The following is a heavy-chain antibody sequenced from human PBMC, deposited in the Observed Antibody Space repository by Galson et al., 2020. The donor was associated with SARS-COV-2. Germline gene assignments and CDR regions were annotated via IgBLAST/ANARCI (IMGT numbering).Heavy chain of an antibody. CDR2: IYYSGST. CDR1: GGSISSYY. J-gene: IGHJ3*02. V-gene: IGHV4-59*08. D-gene: IGHD3-22*01. Sequence: ASETLSLTCTVSGGSISSYYWSWIRQPPGKGLEWIGYIYYSGSTNYNPSLKSRVTISVDTSKNQFSLKLSSVTAADTAVYYCARSHGKYYYSSGYTTINAFDIWGQGTMVTVSS. CDR3: ARSHGKYYYSSGYTTINAFDI.